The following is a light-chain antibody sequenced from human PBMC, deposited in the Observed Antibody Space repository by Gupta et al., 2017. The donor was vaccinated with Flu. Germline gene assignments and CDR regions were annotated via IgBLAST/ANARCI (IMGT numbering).Light chain of an antibody. CDR1: NIGRKS. V-gene: IGLV3-21*02. CDR3: HVWDRGSDHYV. CDR2: DDS. Sequence: SYVLTQPPSVSVSPGQTARITCGGNNIGRKSVHWYQQRPGQAPVLVVYDDSARPSGIPERFSGSNSGNTATLTVSRVEAGDEADYYCHVWDRGSDHYVFGSGTKVTVL. J-gene: IGLJ1*01.